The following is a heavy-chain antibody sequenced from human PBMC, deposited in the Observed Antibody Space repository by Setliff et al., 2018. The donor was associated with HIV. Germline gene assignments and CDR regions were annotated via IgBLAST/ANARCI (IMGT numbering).Heavy chain of an antibody. CDR2: INPNSGGT. Sequence: ASVKVSCKASGYTFTGYYMHWVRQAPGQGLEWMGWINPNSGGTNYAQKFQGRVTMTRDTSISTAYMELSRLRSDDTAVYYCARDQNYGSGSYYTNNAFDIWGQGTMVTVSS. CDR1: GYTFTGYY. V-gene: IGHV1-2*02. J-gene: IGHJ3*02. CDR3: ARDQNYGSGSYYTNNAFDI. D-gene: IGHD3-10*01.